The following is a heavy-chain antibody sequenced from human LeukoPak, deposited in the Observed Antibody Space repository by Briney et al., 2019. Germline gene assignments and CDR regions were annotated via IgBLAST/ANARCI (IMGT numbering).Heavy chain of an antibody. CDR3: ARDPSYYDILTGYYQGDWFDP. CDR2: INAGNGNT. CDR1: GYTFTSYA. D-gene: IGHD3-9*01. J-gene: IGHJ5*02. Sequence: ASVKVSCKASGYTFTSYAMHWVRQAPGQRPEWMGWINAGNGNTKYSQKFQGRVTITRDTSASTAYMELSSLRSEDTAVYYCARDPSYYDILTGYYQGDWFDPWGQGTLVTVSS. V-gene: IGHV1-3*01.